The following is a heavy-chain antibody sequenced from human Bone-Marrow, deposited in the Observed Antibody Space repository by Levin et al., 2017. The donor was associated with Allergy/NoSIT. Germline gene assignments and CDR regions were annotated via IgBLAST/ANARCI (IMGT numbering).Heavy chain of an antibody. CDR3: ARDTDNTDYYKFDY. CDR1: GYSISSGYY. V-gene: IGHV4-38-2*02. Sequence: LSQTLSLTCTVSGYSISSGYYWAWVRQSPGKGLEWIASMYHTGNTYYNPSLRNRVTIFIDTSKNQFSLNLDSVTAADTAVYFCARDTDNTDYYKFDYWGQGTVVTVSS. CDR2: MYHTGNT. J-gene: IGHJ4*02. D-gene: IGHD3-22*01.